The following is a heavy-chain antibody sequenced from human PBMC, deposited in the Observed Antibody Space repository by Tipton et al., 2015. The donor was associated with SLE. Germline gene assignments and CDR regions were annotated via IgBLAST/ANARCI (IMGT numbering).Heavy chain of an antibody. J-gene: IGHJ4*02. CDR2: VYYTGIT. D-gene: IGHD1-1*01. CDR1: GDSMRNHY. V-gene: IGHV4-59*08. Sequence: TLSLTCSVSGDSMRNHYWSWIRQSPGKGLEHIGYVYYTGITNSNPSLRSRVTLSMETSKNQFSLKLTSVTAADTAVYYCARHSNERGFSLDHWGLGTLVTVSS. CDR3: ARHSNERGFSLDH.